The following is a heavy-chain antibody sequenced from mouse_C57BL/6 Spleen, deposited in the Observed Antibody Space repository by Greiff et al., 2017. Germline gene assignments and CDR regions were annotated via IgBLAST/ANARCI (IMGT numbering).Heavy chain of an antibody. J-gene: IGHJ4*01. D-gene: IGHD2-3*01. CDR3: ARLDGYFAMDY. CDR2: ISNGGGST. CDR1: GFTFSDYY. Sequence: EVQVVESGGGLVQPGGSLKLSCAASGFTFSDYYMYWVRQTPEKRLEWVAYISNGGGSTYYPDTVKGRFTISRDNAKNTLYLQMSRLKSEDTAMYYCARLDGYFAMDYWGQGTSVTVSS. V-gene: IGHV5-12*01.